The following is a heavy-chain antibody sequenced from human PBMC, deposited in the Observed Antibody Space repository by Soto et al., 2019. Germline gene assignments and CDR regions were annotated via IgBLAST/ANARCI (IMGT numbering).Heavy chain of an antibody. Sequence: GGSLRLSCAASGFTFSTYAMSWVRQAPGKGLEWVSTISGSGDSTYYANSVKGRFTISRDNSRNTLDLQMNSLRVEDTAVYYCAKGGEGSCSKTICLYFSDYWGQGTLVTVSS. CDR3: AKGGEGSCSKTICLYFSDY. CDR2: ISGSGDST. V-gene: IGHV3-23*01. J-gene: IGHJ4*02. CDR1: GFTFSTYA. D-gene: IGHD2-2*01.